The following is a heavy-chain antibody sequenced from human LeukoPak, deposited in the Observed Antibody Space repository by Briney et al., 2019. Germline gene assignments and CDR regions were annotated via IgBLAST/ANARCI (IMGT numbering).Heavy chain of an antibody. CDR3: ARTVVSGDGYKVGYFDY. CDR2: IRSKANNYAT. CDR1: GFTFSGSA. D-gene: IGHD5-24*01. J-gene: IGHJ4*02. Sequence: GGSLRLSCAASGFTFSGSAMHWVRQASGKGLEWVGRIRSKANNYATAYAASVKGRFTISRDDSKNTAYLQMNSLKTEDTAVYYCARTVVSGDGYKVGYFDYWGQGTLVTVSS. V-gene: IGHV3-73*01.